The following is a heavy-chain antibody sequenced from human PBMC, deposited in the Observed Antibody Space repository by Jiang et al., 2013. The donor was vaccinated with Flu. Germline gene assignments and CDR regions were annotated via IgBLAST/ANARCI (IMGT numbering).Heavy chain of an antibody. CDR3: ASQWDLQYYYGMDV. D-gene: IGHD1-26*01. V-gene: IGHV1-46*01. CDR2: INPSGGST. Sequence: AEVKKPGASVKVSCKTSGYTFTTYYMHWVRQAPGQGLEWMGVINPSGGSTSYAQKFQGRLTMTKDTSTSTLYMELSSLRSEDTAVYYCASQWDLQYYYGMDVWGKGTTVTVSS. CDR1: GYTFTTYY. J-gene: IGHJ6*04.